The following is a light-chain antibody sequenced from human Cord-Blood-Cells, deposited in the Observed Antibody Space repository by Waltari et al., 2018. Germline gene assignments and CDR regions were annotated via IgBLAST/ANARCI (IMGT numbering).Light chain of an antibody. CDR1: QSISSY. CDR3: QQSYSTPYT. CDR2: AAS. J-gene: IGKJ2*01. V-gene: IGKV1-39*01. Sequence: DIQMTQSPSSLSASVGDRVTITCRASQSISSYLNWYQQKPGKAHKLLIYAASSLQSGVPSQFSGSGSGTDFTLTISSLQPEDFATYYCQQSYSTPYTFGQGTKLEIK.